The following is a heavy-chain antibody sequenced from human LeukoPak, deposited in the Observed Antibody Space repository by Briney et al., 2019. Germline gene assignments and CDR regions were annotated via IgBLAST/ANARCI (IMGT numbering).Heavy chain of an antibody. Sequence: ASVKVSCKASGYTFTGYYMHWVRQAPGQGLEWVGWINPNSGGTNYAQKFQGRVTMTRDRSISTAYMELSRLRSDDTAVYYCARDGDPRYSAPYTWFDPWGQGTLVTVSS. CDR1: GYTFTGYY. CDR2: INPNSGGT. V-gene: IGHV1-2*02. D-gene: IGHD2-15*01. CDR3: ARDGDPRYSAPYTWFDP. J-gene: IGHJ5*02.